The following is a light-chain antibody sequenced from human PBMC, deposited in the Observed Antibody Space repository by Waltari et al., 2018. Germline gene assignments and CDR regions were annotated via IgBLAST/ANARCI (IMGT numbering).Light chain of an antibody. V-gene: IGKV2-28*01. J-gene: IGKJ3*01. CDR2: LGS. CDR3: MQALQDPFT. Sequence: DIVMTQSPLSLPVTPGEPASISCRPSQSLLHSNGYTYLDWSLQKPGQSPQPLINLGSNRASGVPDRFSGSGSGTDFTLKISRVEAEDVGLYYCMQALQDPFTFGPGTIVDIK. CDR1: QSLLHSNGYTY.